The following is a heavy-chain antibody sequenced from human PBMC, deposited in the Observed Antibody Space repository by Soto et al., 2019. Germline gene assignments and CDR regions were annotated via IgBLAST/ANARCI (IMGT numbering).Heavy chain of an antibody. CDR3: AKGLPPSIAAAGTHYYYYYMDV. D-gene: IGHD6-13*01. CDR2: ISGSGGST. CDR1: GFTFSSYA. Sequence: GGSLRLSCAASGFTFSSYAMSWVRQAPGKGLEWVSAISGSGGSTYYADSVKGRFTISRDNSKNTLYLQMNSLRAEDKAVYYCAKGLPPSIAAAGTHYYYYYMDVWGKGTTVTVSS. J-gene: IGHJ6*03. V-gene: IGHV3-23*01.